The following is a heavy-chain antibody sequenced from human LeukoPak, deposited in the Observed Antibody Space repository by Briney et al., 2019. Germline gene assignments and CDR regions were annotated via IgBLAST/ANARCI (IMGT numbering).Heavy chain of an antibody. V-gene: IGHV3-23*01. Sequence: QTGGSLRLSCAASGFTFISYAMSWVRQAPGKGLEWVSTISGSGESTYADSVKGRFTISRDNSKNTLYLQMNSLRAEDTAVYYCAKLGGRYSGWFDPWGQGTLVIVSS. J-gene: IGHJ5*02. CDR1: GFTFISYA. CDR3: AKLGGRYSGWFDP. D-gene: IGHD5-12*01. CDR2: ISGSGEST.